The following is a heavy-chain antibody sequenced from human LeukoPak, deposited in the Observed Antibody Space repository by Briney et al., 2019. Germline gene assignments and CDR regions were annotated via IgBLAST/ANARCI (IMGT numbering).Heavy chain of an antibody. J-gene: IGHJ4*02. V-gene: IGHV3-74*01. D-gene: IGHD3-22*01. CDR3: ARGYYDSSGYYDY. CDR1: GFTFSSHW. CDR2: INSDGSSI. Sequence: GGSLRLSCAASGFTFSSHWMHWVRQAPGKGLVWVSRINSDGSSISYADSVKGRFTISRDNAKNTLYLQMNSLRAEDTAVYYCARGYYDSSGYYDYWGQGTLVTVSS.